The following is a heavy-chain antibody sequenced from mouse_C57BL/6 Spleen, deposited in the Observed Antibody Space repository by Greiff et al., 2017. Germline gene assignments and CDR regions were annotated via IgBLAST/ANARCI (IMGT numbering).Heavy chain of an antibody. CDR2: IHPNSGST. D-gene: IGHD2-1*01. V-gene: IGHV1-64*01. CDR1: GYTFTSYW. J-gene: IGHJ2*01. CDR3: ARKGYGNYFDY. Sequence: QVQLKQPGAELVKPGASVKLSCKASGYTFTSYWMHWVKQRPGQGLEWIGMIHPNSGSTNYNEKFKSKATLTVDKSSSTAYMQLSSLTSEDSAVYYCARKGYGNYFDYWGQGTTLTVSS.